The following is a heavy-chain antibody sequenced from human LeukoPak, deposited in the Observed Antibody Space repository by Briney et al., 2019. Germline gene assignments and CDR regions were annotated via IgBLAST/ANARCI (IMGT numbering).Heavy chain of an antibody. Sequence: SETLSLTCTVSSGSINSYYWGWVRQPPGKGLEWTSRIYTTGATQYNPSLKSRVTMSIDTSTNQFSLNLRSMTAADTAVYYCGRQGYTASYYFLDFWSQGTLVAVS. CDR2: IYTTGAT. D-gene: IGHD1-26*01. CDR3: GRQGYTASYYFLDF. J-gene: IGHJ4*02. V-gene: IGHV4-4*07. CDR1: SGSINSYY.